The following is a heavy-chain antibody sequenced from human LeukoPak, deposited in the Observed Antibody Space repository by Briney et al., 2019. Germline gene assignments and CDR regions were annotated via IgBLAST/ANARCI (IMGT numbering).Heavy chain of an antibody. CDR1: GFTFDDYA. V-gene: IGHV3-9*01. J-gene: IGHJ4*02. CDR2: ISWNSGSI. D-gene: IGHD5-24*01. CDR3: AKGDGYTKNYFDY. Sequence: GGSLRLSCAASGFTFDDYAMHWVRQAPGKGLEWVSGISWNSGSIGYADSVKGRFTISRDNAKNSLYLQMNSLRAEDTALYYCAKGDGYTKNYFDYWGQGTLVTVSS.